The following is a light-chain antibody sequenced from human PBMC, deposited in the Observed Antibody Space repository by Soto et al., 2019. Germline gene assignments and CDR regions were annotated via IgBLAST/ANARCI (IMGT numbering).Light chain of an antibody. Sequence: DIQMTQSPSSLSASVGDRVTITCRASQDISNYVAWYQQKPGKSPKLLIYAASTLQSGVPSRFSGSGSGTDFTLTISSLQSDDVATYYCQQYHSAPVWFGQGTKVEI. CDR2: AAS. CDR3: QQYHSAPVW. CDR1: QDISNY. J-gene: IGKJ1*01. V-gene: IGKV1-27*01.